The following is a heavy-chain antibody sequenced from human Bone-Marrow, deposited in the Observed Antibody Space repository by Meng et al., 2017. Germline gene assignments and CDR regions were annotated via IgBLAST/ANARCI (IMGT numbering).Heavy chain of an antibody. Sequence: QGPLVVSGCCLVKPGRSRRLSCAASGFTFSDYYMSWIRQAPGKGLEWVSYISSSGSTIYYADSVKGRFTISRDNAKNSLDLQMNSLRAEDTAVYYCARQLGATDYWGQGTLVTVSS. D-gene: IGHD1-26*01. J-gene: IGHJ4*02. V-gene: IGHV3-11*01. CDR1: GFTFSDYY. CDR3: ARQLGATDY. CDR2: ISSSGSTI.